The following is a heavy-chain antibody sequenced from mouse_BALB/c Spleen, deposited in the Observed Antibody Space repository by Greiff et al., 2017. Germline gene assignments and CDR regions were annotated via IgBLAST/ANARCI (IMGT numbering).Heavy chain of an antibody. CDR3: ARCQDSWFAY. D-gene: IGHD6-1*01. J-gene: IGHJ3*01. CDR1: GFTFSSFG. Sequence: EVQRVESGGGLVQPGGSRKLSCAASGFTFSSFGMHWVRQAPEKGLEWVAYISSGSSTIYYADTVKGRVTISGDNPKNTLFLQMTSLRSEDTALYYCARCQDSWFAYWGQGTLVTVSA. CDR2: ISSGSSTI. V-gene: IGHV5-17*02.